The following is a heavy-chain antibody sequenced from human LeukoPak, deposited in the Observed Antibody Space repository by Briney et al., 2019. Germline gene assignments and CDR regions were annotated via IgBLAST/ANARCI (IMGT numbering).Heavy chain of an antibody. J-gene: IGHJ3*02. D-gene: IGHD5-18*01. CDR3: ATGYSYGPDAFDI. Sequence: GGSLRLSCAASGFTFSSYEMNWVRQAPGKGLEWVSYISSSGSTIYYADSVKGRFTISRDNSKNTLYLQMNNLRAEDTAVYYCATGYSYGPDAFDIWGQGTMVTVSS. CDR1: GFTFSSYE. CDR2: ISSSGSTI. V-gene: IGHV3-48*03.